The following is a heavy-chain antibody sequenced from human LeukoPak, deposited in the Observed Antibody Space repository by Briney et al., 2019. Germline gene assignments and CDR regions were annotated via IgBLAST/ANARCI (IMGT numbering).Heavy chain of an antibody. CDR2: IYMADVTCCAAGTT. V-gene: IGHV3-53*05. J-gene: IGHJ4*02. Sequence: GGSLRLSCSASGFTVSSNYMSWLRQAPGKGLEWVSVIYMADVTCCAAGTTFYAEDVKGRFTISRDISKNTIYLQMNSLRGDDTAVYFCASSFDRDSSGYDRPPGYWGQGTLVTVSS. D-gene: IGHD3-22*01. CDR1: GFTVSSNY. CDR3: ASSFDRDSSGYDRPPGY.